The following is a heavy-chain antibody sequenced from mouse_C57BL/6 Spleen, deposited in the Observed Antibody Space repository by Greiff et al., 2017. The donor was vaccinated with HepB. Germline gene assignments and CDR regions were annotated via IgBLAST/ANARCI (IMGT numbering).Heavy chain of an antibody. CDR3: AREGIVATHDY. J-gene: IGHJ2*01. V-gene: IGHV1-26*01. CDR1: GYTFTDYY. Sequence: EVQLQQSGPELVKPGASVKISCKASGYTFTDYYMNWVKQSHGKSLEWIGDINPNNGGTSYNQKFKGKATLTVDKSSSTAYMELRSLTSEDSAVYYCAREGIVATHDYWGQGTTLTVSS. D-gene: IGHD1-1*01. CDR2: INPNNGGT.